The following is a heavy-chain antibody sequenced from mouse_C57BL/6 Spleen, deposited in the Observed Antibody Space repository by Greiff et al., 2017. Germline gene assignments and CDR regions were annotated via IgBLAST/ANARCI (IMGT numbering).Heavy chain of an antibody. J-gene: IGHJ2*01. Sequence: QVQLQQSGPELVKPGASVKISCKASGYAFSSSWMNWVKQRPGKGLEWIGRIYPGDGDTNYNGKFKGKATLTADKSSSTAYMQLSSLTSEDSAVYVCARGAYEDFDYWGQGTTLTVSS. CDR3: ARGAYEDFDY. CDR2: IYPGDGDT. D-gene: IGHD2-3*01. CDR1: GYAFSSSW. V-gene: IGHV1-82*01.